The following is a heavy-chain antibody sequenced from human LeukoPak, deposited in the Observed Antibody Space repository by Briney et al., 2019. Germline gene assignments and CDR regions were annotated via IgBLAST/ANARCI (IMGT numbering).Heavy chain of an antibody. Sequence: GGSLRLSCAASGFTVSGNYMTWVRQAPGKGLEWVSVIYPGGSAYYIDSVKGRFTISRDNSKNTLYLQMNSLVAEDTAVYYCTTYSGLHERRYGFDIWGRGTMVTVSS. CDR3: TTYSGLHERRYGFDI. CDR1: GFTVSGNY. D-gene: IGHD2-15*01. V-gene: IGHV3-53*01. CDR2: IYPGGSA. J-gene: IGHJ3*02.